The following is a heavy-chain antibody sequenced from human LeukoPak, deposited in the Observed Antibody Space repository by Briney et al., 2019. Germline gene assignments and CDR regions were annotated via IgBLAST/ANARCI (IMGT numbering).Heavy chain of an antibody. CDR2: IYPGDSDT. V-gene: IGHV5-51*01. D-gene: IGHD3-22*01. Sequence: GESLKISCKGSGYSFTSYWIGLVRQMPGKGLEWMGIIYPGDSDTRYSPSFQGQVTSSADKSISNAYLQWSSLKASDTAMYYCARHIDHYYDSSGYYWFDYWGQGTLVTVSS. CDR3: ARHIDHYYDSSGYYWFDY. CDR1: GYSFTSYW. J-gene: IGHJ4*02.